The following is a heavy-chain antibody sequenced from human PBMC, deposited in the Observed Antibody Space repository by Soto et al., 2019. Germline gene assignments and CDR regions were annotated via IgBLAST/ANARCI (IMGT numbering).Heavy chain of an antibody. Sequence: ESLTLSCKGSGYSFTSYWIGWVRQMPGKGLEWMGIIYPGDSDTRYSPSFQGQVTISADKSISTAYLQWSSLKASDTAMYYCARRKLDYQAQYYYGMDVWGQGTTVTVSS. J-gene: IGHJ6*02. D-gene: IGHD1-1*01. V-gene: IGHV5-51*01. CDR1: GYSFTSYW. CDR2: IYPGDSDT. CDR3: ARRKLDYQAQYYYGMDV.